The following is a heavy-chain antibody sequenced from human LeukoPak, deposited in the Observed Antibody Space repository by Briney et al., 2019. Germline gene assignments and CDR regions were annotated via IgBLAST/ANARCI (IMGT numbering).Heavy chain of an antibody. CDR3: ARTFLGYYFYMDV. D-gene: IGHD3-3*02. Sequence: PSETLSLTCTVSGGSTSSYYWSWIRQPPGKGLEWIGYIYYSGSTNYNPSLKSRVTTSVDTSKNQFSLKLGSVTAADTAVYYCARTFLGYYFYMDVWGKGTTVTVSS. V-gene: IGHV4-59*01. J-gene: IGHJ6*03. CDR2: IYYSGST. CDR1: GGSTSSYY.